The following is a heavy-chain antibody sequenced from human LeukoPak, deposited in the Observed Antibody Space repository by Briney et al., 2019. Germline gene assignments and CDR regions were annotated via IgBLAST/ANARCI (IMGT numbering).Heavy chain of an antibody. CDR2: INSDGSST. D-gene: IGHD1-26*01. Sequence: GGSLRLSCAASGFTFSSYWMHWVRQAPGKGLVWVSRINSDGSSTSYADSMKGRFTISRDNAKNTLYLQMNSLRAEDTAVYYCARDPSVVGTNFDYWGQGTLVTVSS. CDR1: GFTFSSYW. J-gene: IGHJ4*02. V-gene: IGHV3-74*01. CDR3: ARDPSVVGTNFDY.